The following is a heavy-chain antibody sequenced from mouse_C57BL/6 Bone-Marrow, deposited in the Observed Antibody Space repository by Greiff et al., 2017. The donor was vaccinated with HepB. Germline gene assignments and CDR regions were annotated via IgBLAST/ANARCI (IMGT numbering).Heavy chain of an antibody. Sequence: VQLQQSGPELVKPGASVKISCKASGYSFTGYYMNWVKQSPEKSLERIGEINPSTGGTTYNQKFKAKATLTVDKSSSTAYMQLKSLTSEDSAVYYCAREEHYYGSPYWYFDVWGTGTTVTVSS. CDR2: INPSTGGT. CDR3: AREEHYYGSPYWYFDV. D-gene: IGHD1-1*01. CDR1: GYSFTGYY. V-gene: IGHV1-42*01. J-gene: IGHJ1*03.